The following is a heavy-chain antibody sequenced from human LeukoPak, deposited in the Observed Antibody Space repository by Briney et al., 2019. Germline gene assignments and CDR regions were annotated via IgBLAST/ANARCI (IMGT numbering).Heavy chain of an antibody. CDR2: IYTSEST. D-gene: IGHD6-19*01. V-gene: IGHV4-4*07. CDR1: GGSISIYY. CDR3: ARRAVAEWYFDL. Sequence: SETLSLTCTVSGGSISIYYWSWIRQPAGKGLEWIGHIYTSESTSYNPSLKSRVTMSVDTSKNQFSLNLSSVTAADTAVYYCARRAVAEWYFDLWGRGTLVTVSS. J-gene: IGHJ2*01.